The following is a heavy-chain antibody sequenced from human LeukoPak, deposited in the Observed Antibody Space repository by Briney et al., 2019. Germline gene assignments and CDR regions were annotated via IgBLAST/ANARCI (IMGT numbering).Heavy chain of an antibody. CDR3: AKDLSHSSSSESFDY. D-gene: IGHD6-6*01. CDR2: IYSGGNT. J-gene: IGHJ4*02. V-gene: IGHV3-66*01. CDR1: GFTVSGNY. Sequence: GGSLSLSCVVSGFTVSGNYMSWVRQAPGKGLEWVSVIYSGGNTYFPDSVTGRFTISRDNSKNTLYLQMNSLRAEDTAVYYCAKDLSHSSSSESFDYWGQGTLVTVSS.